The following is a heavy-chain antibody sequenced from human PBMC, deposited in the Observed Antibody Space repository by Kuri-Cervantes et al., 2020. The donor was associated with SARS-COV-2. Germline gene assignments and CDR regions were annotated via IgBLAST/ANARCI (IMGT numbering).Heavy chain of an antibody. CDR3: ARGDGMDV. CDR1: GFTFSSYW. CDR2: IDGDGTSI. V-gene: IGHV3-74*01. J-gene: IGHJ6*02. Sequence: GESLKISCAASGFTFSSYWMHWGRHAPRKGLVWVSHIDGDGTSIGYADSVKGRFTISRDNAKGTLYLQMNSLRAEDTAMYYCARGDGMDVWGQGTTVTDSS.